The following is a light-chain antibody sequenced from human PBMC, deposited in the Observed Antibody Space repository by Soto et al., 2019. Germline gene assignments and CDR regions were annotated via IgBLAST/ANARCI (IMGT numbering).Light chain of an antibody. V-gene: IGLV2-14*01. J-gene: IGLJ2*01. CDR3: SSYTSSSTLVV. CDR2: EVS. CDR1: SSGVGGYNY. Sequence: QSVLTQPASVSGSPGQSITISCTGTSSGVGGYNYVSWYQQHPGKAPKLMIYEVSNRPSGVSNRFSGSKSGNTASLTISGLQAEDEADYYCSSYTSSSTLVVFGGGTKVTVL.